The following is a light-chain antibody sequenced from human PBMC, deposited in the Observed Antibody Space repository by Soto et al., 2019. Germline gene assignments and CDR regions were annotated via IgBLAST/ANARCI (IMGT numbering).Light chain of an antibody. CDR3: QQYDDPPRVLT. CDR1: QSIGSNY. CDR2: GAS. V-gene: IGKV3-20*01. Sequence: EIVMTQSPATLPVSPGERATLSCRASQSIGSNYLAWYQQKPGQAPRLLIYGASSRATGIPDRFSGSGSGTHFSLIISRLEPEDFAVYYCQQYDDPPRVLTFGGGTKVDIK. J-gene: IGKJ4*01.